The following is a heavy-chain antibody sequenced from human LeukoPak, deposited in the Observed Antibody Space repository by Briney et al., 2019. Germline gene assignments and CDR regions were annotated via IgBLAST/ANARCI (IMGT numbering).Heavy chain of an antibody. CDR1: GFTFQTYA. CDR3: EKRITVVSRAVYDI. Sequence: GGSLPLTCSASGFTFQTYAMSWIRQAPGKGLEWVSSISGSGGSTFYADSVKGRFTISRDNSKNTLYLQMNSLRAEDTAVYYCEKRITVVSRAVYDIWGQGTMVTVSS. D-gene: IGHD6-19*01. CDR2: ISGSGGST. J-gene: IGHJ3*02. V-gene: IGHV3-23*01.